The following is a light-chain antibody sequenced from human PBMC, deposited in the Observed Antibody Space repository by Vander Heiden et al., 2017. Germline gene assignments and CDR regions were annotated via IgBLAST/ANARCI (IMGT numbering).Light chain of an antibody. CDR1: SSNIGAGYD. CDR2: GNS. J-gene: IGLJ3*02. CDR3: QSYDSSLSVNWV. V-gene: IGLV1-40*01. Sequence: QSVLTQPPSVSGAPGQRVTISCTGSSSNIGAGYDVHWYQKLPGTAPKLLIYGNSNRPSGVPDRFSGSKSGTSASLAITGLQAEDEADYYCQSYDSSLSVNWVFGGGTKLTVL.